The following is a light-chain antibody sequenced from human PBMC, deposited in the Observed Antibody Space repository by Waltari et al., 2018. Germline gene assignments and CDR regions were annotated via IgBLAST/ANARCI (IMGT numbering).Light chain of an antibody. CDR1: QSIGSN. J-gene: IGKJ2*01. CDR2: YAS. CDR3: HQSSSSPYT. V-gene: IGKV6-21*01. Sequence: DIVLTHSPDFQSVTPQEKVTITCRASQSIGSNLHWYQQKPDQSPRLLIRYASQSFSGVPARFSGSGSGTDFTLTINSLEAEDAATYYCHQSSSSPYTFGQGTKLETK.